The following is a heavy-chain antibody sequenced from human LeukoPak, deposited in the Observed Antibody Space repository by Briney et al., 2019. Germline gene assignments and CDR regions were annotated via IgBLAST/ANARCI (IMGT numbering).Heavy chain of an antibody. D-gene: IGHD2-2*01. CDR1: GGSISSYY. Sequence: SETLSLTCTVSGGSISSYYWSWIRQHPGKGLEWIGYINYSGSTYCNPSLKSRVTISVDTSKNQFSLKLSSVTAADTAVYYCARDDLGVPAASVWGQGTLVTVSS. V-gene: IGHV4-59*06. CDR3: ARDDLGVPAASV. CDR2: INYSGST. J-gene: IGHJ4*02.